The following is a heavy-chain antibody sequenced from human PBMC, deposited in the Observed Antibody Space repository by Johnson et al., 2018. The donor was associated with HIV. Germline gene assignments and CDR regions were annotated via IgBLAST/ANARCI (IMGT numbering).Heavy chain of an antibody. CDR3: AAQKQPTF. D-gene: IGHD6-13*01. V-gene: IGHV3-20*04. J-gene: IGHJ3*01. CDR2: TNWNGGST. Sequence: VQLVEYGGGLVQPGGSLRLSCAASGFTFSRYWMHWVRQAPGKGLEWVSGTNWNGGSTGYADSVKGRFTITRDNAKNSLYLQMSSLRAEDTAMYYCAAQKQPTFWGQGTMVTVSS. CDR1: GFTFSRYW.